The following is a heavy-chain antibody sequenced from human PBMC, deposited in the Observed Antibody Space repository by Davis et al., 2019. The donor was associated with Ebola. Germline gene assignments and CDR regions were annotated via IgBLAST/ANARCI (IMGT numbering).Heavy chain of an antibody. V-gene: IGHV1-2*02. D-gene: IGHD6-19*01. CDR2: INPNGGAT. CDR3: ARVGNEWLVIDY. Sequence: ASVKVSCKASGYTFTDYYMHWVRQAPGQGLEWMGWINPNGGATNYAQRFQGRVTMTRDTSISTAYMELSRLRSDDTAVYYCARVGNEWLVIDYWGQGTLVTVSS. CDR1: GYTFTDYY. J-gene: IGHJ4*02.